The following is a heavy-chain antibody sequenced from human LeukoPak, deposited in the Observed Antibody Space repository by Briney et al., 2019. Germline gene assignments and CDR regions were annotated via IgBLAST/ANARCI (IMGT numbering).Heavy chain of an antibody. Sequence: PSQTLSLTCAVSGGSTSSGGYSWSWIRQPPGKGLEWIEYIYHSGSTYYNPSLKSRVTISVDRSKNQFSLKLSSVTAADTAVYYCARYDSSGYLTYYFDYWGQGTLVTVSS. J-gene: IGHJ4*02. CDR3: ARYDSSGYLTYYFDY. D-gene: IGHD3-22*01. CDR1: GGSTSSGGYS. CDR2: IYHSGST. V-gene: IGHV4-30-2*01.